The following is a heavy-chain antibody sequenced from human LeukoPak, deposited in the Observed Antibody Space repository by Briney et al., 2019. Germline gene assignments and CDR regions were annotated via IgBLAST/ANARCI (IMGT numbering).Heavy chain of an antibody. V-gene: IGHV1-2*02. CDR1: GYTFTGYY. J-gene: IGHJ4*02. D-gene: IGHD3-10*02. CDR3: ARSVRVREYYFDY. CDR2: INPNSGGT. Sequence: GASVKVSCKASGYTFTGYYMHWVRQAAGQGHEWMGWINPNSGGTNYAQKFQGRVTMTRDTSISTAYMELSRLRSDDTAVYYCARSVRVREYYFDYWGQGTLVTVSS.